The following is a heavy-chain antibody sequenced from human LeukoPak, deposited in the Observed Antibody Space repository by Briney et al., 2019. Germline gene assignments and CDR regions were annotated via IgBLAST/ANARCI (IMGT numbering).Heavy chain of an antibody. J-gene: IGHJ4*02. D-gene: IGHD6-19*01. CDR3: ARARRVRAVAGLFDY. V-gene: IGHV6-1*01. CDR1: GDSVSSNSAA. CDR2: TYYRSKWYN. Sequence: PSQTLSLTCAISGDSVSSNSAAWNWIRQSPSRGLEWLGRTYYRSKWYNDYAPSVESRISINPDTSKNQFSLKLSSVTAADTAVYYCARARRVRAVAGLFDYWGQGTLVTVSS.